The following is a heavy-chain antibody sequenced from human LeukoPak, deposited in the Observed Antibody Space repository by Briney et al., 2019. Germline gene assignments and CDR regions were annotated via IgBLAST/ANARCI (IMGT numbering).Heavy chain of an antibody. V-gene: IGHV4-59*08. CDR1: GGSINSYY. J-gene: IGHJ4*02. Sequence: SETLSLTCTVSGGSINSYYWSWIRQPPGKGLEWIGYIYYSGSTKYNPSLKSRVTISVDTSKNQFSLKLSSVTAADTAVYYCAKGGKSGHNLEPFDYWGQGTLVTVSS. CDR3: AKGGKSGHNLEPFDY. D-gene: IGHD5-24*01. CDR2: IYYSGST.